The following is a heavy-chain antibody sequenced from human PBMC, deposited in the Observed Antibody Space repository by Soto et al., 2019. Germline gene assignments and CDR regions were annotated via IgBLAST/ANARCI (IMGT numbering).Heavy chain of an antibody. CDR3: VGPLYSRGWAAVRP. CDR1: VLTFINYA. V-gene: IGHV3-30*02. Sequence: PVGSLRLSCASSVLTFINYAMHCVRHSPGKGLEWVAVIRYDGSHENYADSVKGRFTISRDNSKNILYLQMNSLRAEDTALYYCVGPLYSRGWAAVRPWGQGTLVSVSS. CDR2: IRYDGSHE. J-gene: IGHJ5*02. D-gene: IGHD6-19*01.